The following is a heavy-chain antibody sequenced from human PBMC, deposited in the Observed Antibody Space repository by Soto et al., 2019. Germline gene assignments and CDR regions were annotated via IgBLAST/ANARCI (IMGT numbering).Heavy chain of an antibody. CDR3: ARDAGYCSSTSCSEFDP. Sequence: SVKVSCKASGGTFSSYAISWVRQAPGQGLEWMGGIIPIFGTANYAQKFQGRVTITADESTSTAYMELSSLRSEDTAVYYCARDAGYCSSTSCSEFDPWGQGTLVTVSS. CDR1: GGTFSSYA. J-gene: IGHJ5*02. CDR2: IIPIFGTA. V-gene: IGHV1-69*13. D-gene: IGHD2-2*01.